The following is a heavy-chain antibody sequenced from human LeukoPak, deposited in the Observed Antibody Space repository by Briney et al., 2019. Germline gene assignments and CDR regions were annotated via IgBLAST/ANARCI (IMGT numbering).Heavy chain of an antibody. CDR3: ARGYNDAFDI. J-gene: IGHJ3*02. CDR2: IYDSENT. D-gene: IGHD1-1*01. CDR1: GGSFSSGSYS. Sequence: SETLSITCAVSGGSFSSGSYSWTWIRQPPGKGLEWIGYIYDSENTYYNPSLKSRVNISLDRPTNQFSLKLSSVTAADTAVYYCARGYNDAFDIWGQGTMVTVSS. V-gene: IGHV4-30-2*01.